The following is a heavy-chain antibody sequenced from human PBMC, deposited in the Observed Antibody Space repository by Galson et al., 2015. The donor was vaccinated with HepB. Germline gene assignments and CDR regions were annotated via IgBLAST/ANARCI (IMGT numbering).Heavy chain of an antibody. D-gene: IGHD6-19*01. Sequence: SVKVSCKASGYTFTSYAMHWVRQAPGQRLEWMGWINAGNGNTKYSQKFQGRVTITRDTSASTAYMELSSLRSEDTAVYYCARWGLRGSSGSSKVAFDIWGQGTMVTVSS. CDR1: GYTFTSYA. CDR3: ARWGLRGSSGSSKVAFDI. CDR2: INAGNGNT. J-gene: IGHJ3*02. V-gene: IGHV1-3*01.